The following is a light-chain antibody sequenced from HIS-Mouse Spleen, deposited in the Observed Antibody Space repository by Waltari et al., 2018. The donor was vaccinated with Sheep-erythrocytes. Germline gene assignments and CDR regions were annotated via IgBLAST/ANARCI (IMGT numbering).Light chain of an antibody. CDR2: AVS. Sequence: QSALTQPPSASGPPGQSVTTSCTGTSSAAGAYHCGSLYQQHPGKATKLMIYAVSTRPSGVPDRFSGSKSGNTASLTVSGLQAEDEADYYCSSYAGSNNWVFGGGTKLTVL. CDR3: SSYAGSNNWV. J-gene: IGLJ3*02. CDR1: SSAAGAYHC. V-gene: IGLV2-8*01.